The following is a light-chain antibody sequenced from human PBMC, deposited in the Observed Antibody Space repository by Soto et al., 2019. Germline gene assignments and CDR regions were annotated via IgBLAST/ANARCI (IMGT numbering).Light chain of an antibody. CDR1: SSNIGSNT. J-gene: IGLJ2*01. V-gene: IGLV1-44*01. CDR3: AAWDESLNGPV. CDR2: SNN. Sequence: QSVLTQPPSASGTPGQRVTISCSGSSSNIGSNTVNWYQQLPGTAPKLLIYSNNQRPSGVPDRFSGSKSGTSASLAISGLQTDDEADYYCAAWDESLNGPVFGGGTKLTVL.